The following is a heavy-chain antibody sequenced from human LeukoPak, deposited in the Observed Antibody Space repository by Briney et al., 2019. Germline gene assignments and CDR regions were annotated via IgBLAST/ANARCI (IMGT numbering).Heavy chain of an antibody. V-gene: IGHV1-18*01. Sequence: ASVRVSCRASGYTFTRYGITWVRQAPGQGLEWMGWISTYNGDTKYAQKFQGRVTMTTDTSTSTAYMELRSLRSDDTAVYYCARDPSNTSGWYIYFDYWGQGTLVTVSS. CDR3: ARDPSNTSGWYIYFDY. J-gene: IGHJ4*02. CDR1: GYTFTRYG. CDR2: ISTYNGDT. D-gene: IGHD6-19*01.